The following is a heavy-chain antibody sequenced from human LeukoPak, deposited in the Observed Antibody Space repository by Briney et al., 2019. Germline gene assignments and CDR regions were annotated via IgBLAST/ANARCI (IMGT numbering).Heavy chain of an antibody. J-gene: IGHJ4*02. CDR1: GGTFSSYA. V-gene: IGHV1-69*13. CDR2: IIPIFGTA. Sequence: SVKVSCKASGGTFSSYAISWVRQAPGQGLEWMGGIIPIFGTANYAQKFQGRVTITADESTSTAYMELSSLRSEDTAVYYCAKGTRYCRGGSCEPFFDYWGQGTLVTVSS. CDR3: AKGTRYCRGGSCEPFFDY. D-gene: IGHD2-15*01.